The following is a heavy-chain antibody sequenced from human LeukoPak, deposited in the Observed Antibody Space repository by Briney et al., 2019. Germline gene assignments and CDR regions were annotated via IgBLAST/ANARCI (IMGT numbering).Heavy chain of an antibody. CDR3: AKDWPKGLLYY. Sequence: GGSLRLSCAASGFTFSSYSMNWVRQAPGKGLEWVAVISYDGSNKYYADSVKGRFTISRDNSKNTLYLQMNSLRAEDTAVYYCAKDWPKGLLYYWGQGTLVTVSS. D-gene: IGHD1-26*01. V-gene: IGHV3-30*18. J-gene: IGHJ4*02. CDR1: GFTFSSYS. CDR2: ISYDGSNK.